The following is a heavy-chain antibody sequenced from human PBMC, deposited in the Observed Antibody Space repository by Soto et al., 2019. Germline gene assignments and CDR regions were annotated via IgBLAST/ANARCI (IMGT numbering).Heavy chain of an antibody. CDR2: IIPIFGTA. J-gene: IGHJ6*02. Sequence: SVKVPCKASGGTFSSYAISWVRQAPGQGLEWMGGIIPIFGTANYAQKFQGRVTITADKSTSPAYRELGSLRSEDTAVYYCARDQGYRSGGSCPRPYHYGMYVWAQGTTVTVSS. CDR1: GGTFSSYA. V-gene: IGHV1-69*06. CDR3: ARDQGYRSGGSCPRPYHYGMYV. D-gene: IGHD2-15*01.